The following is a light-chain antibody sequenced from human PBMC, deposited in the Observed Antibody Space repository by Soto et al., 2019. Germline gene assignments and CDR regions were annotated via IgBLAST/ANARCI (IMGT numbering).Light chain of an antibody. CDR1: QSVTRSC. V-gene: IGKV3-20*01. Sequence: EIWLTQSPGTLSLSPGERATLSCRSSQSVTRSCLAWYQQKPGQAPRLLIYDASSRPTGIPDRFSRSGSGTDFTLTISRLEPEDIAVFYCRQYGIPPTFGQGPKVEIK. CDR3: RQYGIPPT. CDR2: DAS. J-gene: IGKJ1*01.